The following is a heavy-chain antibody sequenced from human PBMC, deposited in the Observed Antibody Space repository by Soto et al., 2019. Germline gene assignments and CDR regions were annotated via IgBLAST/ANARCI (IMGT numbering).Heavy chain of an antibody. CDR3: AQVGGSYSTAIDY. Sequence: GGSLRLSCAASGFIFTSYSMNWVRQAPGQGLEWLSYISSTSGTIYYADSVKGRFTISRDNAKNSLYLQMSSLRDDDTAVYYCAQVGGSYSTAIDYWGQGTLVTVSS. CDR1: GFIFTSYS. J-gene: IGHJ4*02. CDR2: ISSTSGTI. V-gene: IGHV3-48*02. D-gene: IGHD1-26*01.